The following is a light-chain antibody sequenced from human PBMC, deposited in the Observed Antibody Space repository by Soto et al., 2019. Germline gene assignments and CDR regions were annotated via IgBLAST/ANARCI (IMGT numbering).Light chain of an antibody. CDR3: QQYGTSPWT. V-gene: IGKV3-20*01. CDR1: QSVSSSY. Sequence: EIVLTQSPGTLSLSPGERATLSCSASQSVSSSYLAWDQQKPGQAPRLLIYGASSRATGIPDRFSGSGSGTDFTLTISRLEPEDFAEYYCQQYGTSPWTFGQGTKVEIK. CDR2: GAS. J-gene: IGKJ1*01.